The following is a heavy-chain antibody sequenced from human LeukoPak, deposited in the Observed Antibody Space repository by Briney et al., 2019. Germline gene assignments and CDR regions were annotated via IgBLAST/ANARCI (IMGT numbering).Heavy chain of an antibody. CDR3: ARIIQSGSYYSLFDY. V-gene: IGHV3-48*01. CDR1: GFTFSSYS. D-gene: IGHD1-26*01. CDR2: ISSSSSTI. Sequence: GGSLRLSCAASGFTFSSYSMNWVRQAPGKGLEWVSYISSSSSTIYYADSVKGRFTISRDNAKNSLYLQMNSLRAEDTAVYYCARIIQSGSYYSLFDYWGQGTLVTVYS. J-gene: IGHJ4*02.